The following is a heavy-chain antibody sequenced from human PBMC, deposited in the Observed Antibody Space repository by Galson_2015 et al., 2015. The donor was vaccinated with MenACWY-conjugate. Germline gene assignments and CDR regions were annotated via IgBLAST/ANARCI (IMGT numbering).Heavy chain of an antibody. CDR3: ARDNNWSFDS. V-gene: IGHV3-74*01. D-gene: IGHD1-1*01. CDR2: IKADGSFS. CDR1: GFTFNNYW. Sequence: SLRLSCAASGFTFNNYWMHWVRHPPGKGLEWISYIKADGSFSNYADSVKGRFTISTDNAKNMVYLQMDGLGDEDTAVYFCARDNNWSFDSGGQGTLGTVSS. J-gene: IGHJ4*02.